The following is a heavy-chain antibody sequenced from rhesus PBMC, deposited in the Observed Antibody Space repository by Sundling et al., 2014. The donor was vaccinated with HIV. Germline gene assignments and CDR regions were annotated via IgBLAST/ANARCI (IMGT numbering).Heavy chain of an antibody. Sequence: EVQLVETGGALVQPGGSLKLSCAASGFTFSGSAMSWVRQAPRKGLEWVSSINSGGTSRYYAESVKGRFTISRDNSNNTLSLQMNSLRAEDTAVFYCAKLRSTGVIMRHFDSWGQGVLVTVSS. CDR1: GFTFSGSA. CDR2: INSGGTSR. V-gene: IGHV3-103*01. CDR3: AKLRSTGVIMRHFDS. D-gene: IGHD3-34*01. J-gene: IGHJ4*01.